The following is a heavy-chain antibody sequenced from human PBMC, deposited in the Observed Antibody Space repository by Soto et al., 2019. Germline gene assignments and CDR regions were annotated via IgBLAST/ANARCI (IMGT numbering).Heavy chain of an antibody. Sequence: ASGKVSCTASGYTFTSYGISWVRQAPGQGLEWMGWISAYNGNTNYAQKLQGRVTMTRNTSTSTAYMELSSLRSEDTAVYYCARRIYGDPPHYYYMDVWGKGTTVTVSS. CDR1: GYTFTSYG. CDR2: ISAYNGNT. J-gene: IGHJ6*03. V-gene: IGHV1-18*01. CDR3: ARRIYGDPPHYYYMDV. D-gene: IGHD4-17*01.